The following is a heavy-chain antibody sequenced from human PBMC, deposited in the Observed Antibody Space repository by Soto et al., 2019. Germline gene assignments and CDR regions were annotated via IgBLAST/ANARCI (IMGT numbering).Heavy chain of an antibody. CDR1: GFTFSTYA. D-gene: IGHD1-7*01. V-gene: IGHV3-23*01. J-gene: IGHJ4*02. CDR3: AKDRNYPRDQFHY. Sequence: GGSLRLSCSASGFTFSTYALSWVRQAPGKGLEWVSAISANGQGIYYADSVRGRFTISRDNSKNTIFLHMDSLRAEDTAVYYCAKDRNYPRDQFHYWGQGTLVTVSS. CDR2: ISANGQGI.